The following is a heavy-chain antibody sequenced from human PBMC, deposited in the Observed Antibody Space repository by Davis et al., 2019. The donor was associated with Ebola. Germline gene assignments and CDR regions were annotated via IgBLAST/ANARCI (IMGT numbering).Heavy chain of an antibody. Sequence: ASVKVSCKASGYTFTGYYIHWVRQAPGQGLEWMGWINPNSGGTNYAQKFQGRVTMTRDTSISTAYMELSRLRSDDTAVYYCARDLEGRDGRSWSYYYYYMDVRGKGTTVTVSS. CDR3: ARDLEGRDGRSWSYYYYYMDV. J-gene: IGHJ6*03. CDR2: INPNSGGT. CDR1: GYTFTGYY. V-gene: IGHV1-2*02. D-gene: IGHD6-13*01.